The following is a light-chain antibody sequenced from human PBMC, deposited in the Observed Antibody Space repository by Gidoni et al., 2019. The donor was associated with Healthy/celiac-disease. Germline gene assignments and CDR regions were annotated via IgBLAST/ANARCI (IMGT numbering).Light chain of an antibody. CDR2: GAS. CDR3: QQYNNWPPLT. CDR1: QSVSSN. Sequence: EIVMTQSPATLSVSPGERATLSCRASQSVSSNLAWYQQKPGQAPRLLIYGASTRATGIPARFSGSGSGTEFTLTISSLQSEDFAVYYCQQYNNWPPLTFXGXTTVEIK. V-gene: IGKV3-15*01. J-gene: IGKJ4*01.